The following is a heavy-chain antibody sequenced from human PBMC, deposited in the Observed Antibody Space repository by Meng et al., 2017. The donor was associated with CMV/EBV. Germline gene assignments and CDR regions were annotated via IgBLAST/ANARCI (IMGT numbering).Heavy chain of an antibody. CDR1: GGTFSSYA. CDR3: ARVCGGSCFDY. J-gene: IGHJ4*02. V-gene: IGHV1-69*01. CDR2: IIPIFGTA. D-gene: IGHD2-15*01. Sequence: QVRSGTVGVEVKRPGSSGKVACKVYGGTFSSYAISWVRKPPGQGLEWMGGIIPIFGTANYAQKFQGRVTITADESTSTAYMELSSLRSEDTAVYYCARVCGGSCFDYWGQGTLVTVSS.